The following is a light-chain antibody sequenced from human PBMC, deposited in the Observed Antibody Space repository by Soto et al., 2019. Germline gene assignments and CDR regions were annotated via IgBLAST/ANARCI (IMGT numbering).Light chain of an antibody. V-gene: IGKV3-15*01. Sequence: EIVMTQSPATLSVSPGERATLSCRASQSVSSNLAWYQQKPGQAPWLLIYGASTRATGIPARFSGRRSGTEFPLTINSLQSEEFAVYYWQQYNNWPFPSWTFGQGTKVEIK. CDR3: QQYNNWPFPSWT. CDR2: GAS. CDR1: QSVSSN. J-gene: IGKJ1*01.